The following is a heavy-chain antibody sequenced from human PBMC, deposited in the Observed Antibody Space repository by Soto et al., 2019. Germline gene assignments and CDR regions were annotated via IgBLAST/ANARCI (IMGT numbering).Heavy chain of an antibody. J-gene: IGHJ6*02. V-gene: IGHV5-10-1*01. D-gene: IGHD3-22*01. CDR3: ARPLNTSGYIFYYGMDV. CDR2: IDPSDSYT. CDR1: GYSFTSYW. Sequence: AESLTTSCKVSGYSFTSYWISWVRQMPGKGLEWMGRIDPSDSYTNYSPSFQGHVTISADKSISTAYLQWSSLKASDTAMYYCARPLNTSGYIFYYGMDVWGQGTTVTVS.